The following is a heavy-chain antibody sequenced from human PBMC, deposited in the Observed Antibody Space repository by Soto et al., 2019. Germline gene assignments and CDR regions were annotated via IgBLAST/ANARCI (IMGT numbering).Heavy chain of an antibody. CDR1: GASIYNGGYF. D-gene: IGHD6-13*01. CDR2: IHNSGSP. J-gene: IGHJ4*02. V-gene: IGHV4-30-2*06. Sequence: PSETLSLTCSVSGASIYNGGYFWSWIRQSPGKGLEWIGDIHNSGSPYNNPSLKSRVTISADMSMSQFSLKLTSVTAADTAVYYCASRYSYSWDSYFNYWGQGTLVTVSS. CDR3: ASRYSYSWDSYFNY.